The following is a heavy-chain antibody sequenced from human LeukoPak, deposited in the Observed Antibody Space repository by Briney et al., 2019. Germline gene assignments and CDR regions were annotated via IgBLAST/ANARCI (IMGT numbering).Heavy chain of an antibody. D-gene: IGHD2-2*01. J-gene: IGHJ4*02. V-gene: IGHV3-23*01. CDR1: GFTFSSYA. Sequence: PGGSLRLSCAASGFTFSSYAMSWVRQAPGKGLEWVSSITSSGAATYYADSVKGRFTISRDNSKNTVYLQMNSLRAEDTAVYYCAKDRRGCSSTSCYYRFDYWGQGTLVTVSS. CDR3: AKDRRGCSSTSCYYRFDY. CDR2: ITSSGAAT.